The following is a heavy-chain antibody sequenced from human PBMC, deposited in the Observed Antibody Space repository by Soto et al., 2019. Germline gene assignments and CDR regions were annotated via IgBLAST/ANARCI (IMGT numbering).Heavy chain of an antibody. D-gene: IGHD3-22*01. CDR3: ARGMVHYYDSSGYSNYYYYGMDV. CDR1: GFTFSSYW. Sequence: GGSLRLSCAASGFTFSSYWMHWVRQAPGKGLVWVSRINSDGSSTSYADSVKGRFTISRDNAKNTLYLQMNSLRAEDTAVYYCARGMVHYYDSSGYSNYYYYGMDVWGQGTTVPVSS. J-gene: IGHJ6*02. V-gene: IGHV3-74*01. CDR2: INSDGSST.